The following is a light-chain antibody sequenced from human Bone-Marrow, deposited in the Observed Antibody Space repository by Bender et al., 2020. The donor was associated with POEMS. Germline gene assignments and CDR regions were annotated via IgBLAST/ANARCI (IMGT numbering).Light chain of an antibody. CDR3: QAWDTYSVV. CDR1: DLGDKY. V-gene: IGLV3-1*01. Sequence: SYEVTQPPSVSVSPGQTASITCSGDDLGDKYVAWYQQKPGQSPVLVIYQDTKRPSGIPERFSGSNSGNTATLTISGTQAMVGADYYCQAWDTYSVVFGGGTKLTV. CDR2: QDT. J-gene: IGLJ2*01.